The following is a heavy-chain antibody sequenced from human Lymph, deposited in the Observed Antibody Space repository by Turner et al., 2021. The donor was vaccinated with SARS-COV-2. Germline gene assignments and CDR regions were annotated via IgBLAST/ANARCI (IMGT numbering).Heavy chain of an antibody. CDR1: GFTFSGYA. CDR2: ISRSGVST. CDR3: VKDGFQGWGIAVAGTLVSSIQH. V-gene: IGHV3-64D*06. D-gene: IGHD6-19*01. Sequence: EVQLVESGGGLVQPGGSLRLSCSASGFTFSGYAMHWVRQALGKGLQYVAAISRSGVSTYYAGSVKGRFTISRDNSKNTLYLEMSSLFAEETTVYDGVKDGFQGWGIAVAGTLVSSIQHWGQGTLVTVSS. J-gene: IGHJ1*01.